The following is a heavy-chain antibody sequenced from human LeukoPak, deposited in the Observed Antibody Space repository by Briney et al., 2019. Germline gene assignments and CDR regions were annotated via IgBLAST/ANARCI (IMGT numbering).Heavy chain of an antibody. CDR3: ARTLADYYDSSGYEPQFDY. CDR1: GGTFSSYA. D-gene: IGHD3-22*01. CDR2: IIPIFGTA. J-gene: IGHJ4*02. V-gene: IGHV1-69*13. Sequence: GASVKVSCKASGGTFSSYAISWVRQAPGQGLEWMGGIIPIFGTANYAQKFQGRVTITADESTSTAYMELSSLRSEDTAVYYCARTLADYYDSSGYEPQFDYWGQGTLVTVSS.